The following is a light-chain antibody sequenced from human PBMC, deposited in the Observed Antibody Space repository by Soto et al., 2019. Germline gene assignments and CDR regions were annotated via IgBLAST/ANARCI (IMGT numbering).Light chain of an antibody. J-gene: IGLJ1*01. CDR3: AAWDDCLNGRP. V-gene: IGLV1-44*01. Sequence: QSVLTQPPSASGTPGQRVTISCSGSSSNIGSNNVNWYQQLPGTAPKLLIYRSNQRPSGVPDRFSGSKSGTSASLAISGLQSEDEADYYCAAWDDCLNGRPFGTGTKVTVL. CDR2: RSN. CDR1: SSNIGSNN.